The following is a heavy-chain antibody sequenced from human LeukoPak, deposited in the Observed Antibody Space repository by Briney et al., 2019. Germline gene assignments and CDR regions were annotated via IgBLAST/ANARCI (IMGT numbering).Heavy chain of an antibody. Sequence: GGSLRLSCAASGFTVSSNYMSWVRQAPGKGLEWVSVIYSGGSTYYADSVKGRFTISRDNAKNSLYLQMNSLRAEDTAVYYCARDALWFGRDPYYFDYWGQGTLVTVSS. CDR3: ARDALWFGRDPYYFDY. J-gene: IGHJ4*02. D-gene: IGHD3-10*01. CDR2: IYSGGST. CDR1: GFTVSSNY. V-gene: IGHV3-53*01.